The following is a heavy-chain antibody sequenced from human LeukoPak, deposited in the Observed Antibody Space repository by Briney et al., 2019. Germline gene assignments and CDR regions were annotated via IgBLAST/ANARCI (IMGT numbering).Heavy chain of an antibody. V-gene: IGHV3-11*01. CDR2: SSSSGSST. Sequence: PGGSLRLSCAASGFSFSDYYMNWIRQAPGKGLVWVSYSSSSGSSTYYADSVKGRFTISRDYAKNALFLQMNSLRAEDTAVYYCTAAPNTTPGSLGHWGQGTLVTVSS. CDR3: TAAPNTTPGSLGH. CDR1: GFSFSDYY. D-gene: IGHD6-25*01. J-gene: IGHJ4*02.